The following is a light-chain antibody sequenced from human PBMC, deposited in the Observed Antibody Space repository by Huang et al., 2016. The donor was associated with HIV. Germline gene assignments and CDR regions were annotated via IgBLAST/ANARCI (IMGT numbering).Light chain of an antibody. CDR2: GAS. J-gene: IGKJ3*01. Sequence: EIVLTQSPGTLSLSPGERATLSCRASQSVSGSYLAGYQQKPGQAPRLLSYGASSRATGIPDRFSGSGSGTDFTLTITRLEPEDTALYYCQVYGTSPPGPFGPGATVHIK. CDR1: QSVSGSY. CDR3: QVYGTSPPGP. V-gene: IGKV3-20*01.